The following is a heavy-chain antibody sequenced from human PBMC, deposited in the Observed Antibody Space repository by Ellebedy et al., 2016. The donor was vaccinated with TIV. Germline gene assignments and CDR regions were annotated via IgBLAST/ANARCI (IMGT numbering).Heavy chain of an antibody. Sequence: AASVKVSCKASGYIFSSYDINWARQAPGQGLEWMGWISAYNGNTNYAQKLQGRVTMTTDTSTNTAYMELRSLRSDDTAVYYCARNRFSGWYYFDYWGQGTLVTVSS. CDR3: ARNRFSGWYYFDY. D-gene: IGHD6-19*01. CDR1: GYIFSSYD. J-gene: IGHJ4*02. V-gene: IGHV1-18*01. CDR2: ISAYNGNT.